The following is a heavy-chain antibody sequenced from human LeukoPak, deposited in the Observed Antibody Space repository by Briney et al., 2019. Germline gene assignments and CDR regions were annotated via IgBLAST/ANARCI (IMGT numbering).Heavy chain of an antibody. J-gene: IGHJ4*02. CDR1: GFTFSSYA. CDR3: AKARYIWGSYRRTPIDY. V-gene: IGHV3-23*01. D-gene: IGHD3-16*02. CDR2: TSGSGGST. Sequence: GGSLRLSCAASGFTFSSYAMSWVRQAPGKGLEWVSVTSGSGGSTYYADSVKGRFTISRDNSKNTLYLQMNSLRAEDTAVYYCAKARYIWGSYRRTPIDYWGQGTLVTVSS.